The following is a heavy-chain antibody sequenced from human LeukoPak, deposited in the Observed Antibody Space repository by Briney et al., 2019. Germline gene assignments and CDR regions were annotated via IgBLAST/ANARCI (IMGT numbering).Heavy chain of an antibody. V-gene: IGHV4-59*01. CDR3: ASSAMGMEDWFDP. CDR2: IYYSGST. CDR1: GGSISSYY. D-gene: IGHD7-27*01. J-gene: IGHJ5*02. Sequence: SETLSLTCTVSGGSISSYYWSWIRQPPGKGLEWIGYIYYSGSTNYNPSPKSRVTISVDTSKNQFSLKLSSVTAADTAVYYCASSAMGMEDWFDPWGQGTLVTVSS.